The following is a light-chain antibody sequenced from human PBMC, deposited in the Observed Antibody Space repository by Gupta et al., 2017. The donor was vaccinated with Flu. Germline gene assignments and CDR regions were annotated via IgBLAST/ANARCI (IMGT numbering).Light chain of an antibody. CDR1: QSVGSY. J-gene: IGKJ5*01. Sequence: ERATLSCRASQSVGSYLAWYHQKPGQAPRLLIYDASNRATGIPARFSGSGSGTDFTLTISSLEPEDFAVYYCQQRSNWPPVTFGQGTRLEIK. V-gene: IGKV3-11*01. CDR2: DAS. CDR3: QQRSNWPPVT.